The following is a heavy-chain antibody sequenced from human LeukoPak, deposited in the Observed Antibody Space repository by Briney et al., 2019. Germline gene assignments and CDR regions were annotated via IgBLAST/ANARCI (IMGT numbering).Heavy chain of an antibody. CDR2: IIGSSGDT. D-gene: IGHD5-12*01. CDR3: AKGAYDYIEMGYFDY. V-gene: IGHV3-23*01. CDR1: GFSFSNFA. J-gene: IGHJ4*02. Sequence: PGASLRLSCAASGFSFSNFAMSWVRQAPGKGLEWVSLIIGSSGDTFYADSVKGRFTISRDNSKNRLYPQMNSLRAEDTALYYCAKGAYDYIEMGYFDYWGQGTLVTVSS.